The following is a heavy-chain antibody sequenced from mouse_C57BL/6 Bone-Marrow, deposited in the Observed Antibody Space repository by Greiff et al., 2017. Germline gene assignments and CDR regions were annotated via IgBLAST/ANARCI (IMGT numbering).Heavy chain of an antibody. D-gene: IGHD2-3*01. Sequence: VQLQQSGAELVRPGASVKLSCTASGFNITDYYMHWVKQRPEQGLEWIGRIDPEDGDTEYAPKFQGKATMTADTSSNTAYLQLSRLTSEDTAVYYGTSSDGYYGFAYWGQGTLDTVSA. J-gene: IGHJ3*01. CDR2: IDPEDGDT. CDR1: GFNITDYY. V-gene: IGHV14-1*01. CDR3: TSSDGYYGFAY.